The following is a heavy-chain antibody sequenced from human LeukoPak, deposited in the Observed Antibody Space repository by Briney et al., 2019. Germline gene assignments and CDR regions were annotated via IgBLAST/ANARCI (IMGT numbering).Heavy chain of an antibody. J-gene: IGHJ4*02. CDR3: ARGGTKGIDY. CDR2: IHPYRGVT. V-gene: IGHV1-2*07. D-gene: IGHD2-8*01. Sequence: GASVKVSCRASGYILTAYYLHWVRQTPGQGLEWMGYIHPYRGVTNYAHKFHGRVTLTRDTSINTAYMELSSLRSDDTAVYYCARGGTKGIDYWGQGTLVTVSS. CDR1: GYILTAYY.